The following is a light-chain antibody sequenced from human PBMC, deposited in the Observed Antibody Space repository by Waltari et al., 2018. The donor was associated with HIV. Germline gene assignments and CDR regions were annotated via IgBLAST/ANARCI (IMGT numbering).Light chain of an antibody. V-gene: IGLV2-23*02. Sequence: QSALTQPASVSGSPGQPLTISCTGTSSDVGGYNLVPWYQQHPGKAPKLMIYEVSKRPSGVSNRFSGSKSGNTASLTISGLQAEDEADYYCCAYAGSTTYVIFGGGTKLTVL. CDR1: SSDVGGYNL. J-gene: IGLJ2*01. CDR3: CAYAGSTTYVI. CDR2: EVS.